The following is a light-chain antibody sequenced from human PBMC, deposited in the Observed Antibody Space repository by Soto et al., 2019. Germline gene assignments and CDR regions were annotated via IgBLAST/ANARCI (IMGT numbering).Light chain of an antibody. V-gene: IGKV3-20*01. J-gene: IGKJ1*01. CDR2: GAS. CDR1: QSVSSSY. CDR3: QQYGSSPPQT. Sequence: EIVLTQSPGTLSLSPGERATLSFSSSQSVSSSYLAWYQQKPGQAPRLLIYGASSRATGIPDRFSGSGSGTDFTLTISRLEPEDFAVYYCQQYGSSPPQTFGQGTKVDIK.